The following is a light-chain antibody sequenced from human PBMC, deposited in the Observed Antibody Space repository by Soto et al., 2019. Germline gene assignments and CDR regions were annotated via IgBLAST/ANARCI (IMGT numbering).Light chain of an antibody. J-gene: IGKJ1*01. V-gene: IGKV3-15*01. CDR2: GAS. CDR1: QSVDIS. Sequence: EIVLTQSPATLSVSPGERVTLSCRASQSVDISLAWYQHKPGQAPRLLIYGASTRATDMPGTFSGRGSGTEFTLTISSLRPEDFAVYFCQQYYSSPLTFGQGTKVDIK. CDR3: QQYYSSPLT.